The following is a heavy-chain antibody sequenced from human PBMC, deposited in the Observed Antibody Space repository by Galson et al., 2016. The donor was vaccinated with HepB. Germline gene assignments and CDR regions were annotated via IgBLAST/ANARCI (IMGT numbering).Heavy chain of an antibody. V-gene: IGHV3-23*01. CDR2: ISGSGGST. CDR1: GFTFSSYA. D-gene: IGHD2-2*01. CDR3: ARAIYCSSSNCQGYYFDY. J-gene: IGHJ4*02. Sequence: SLRLSCAASGFTFSSYAMSWVRQAPGKGLEWVSTISGSGGSTYYADSVKGRFTISRDNSKTTLYLQMNSLRAEDTAVYYCARAIYCSSSNCQGYYFDYWGQRTLVTVSS.